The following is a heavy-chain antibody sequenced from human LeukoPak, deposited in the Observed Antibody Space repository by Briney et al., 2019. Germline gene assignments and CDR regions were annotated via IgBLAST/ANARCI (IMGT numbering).Heavy chain of an antibody. V-gene: IGHV4-61*02. CDR1: GGSISSGTYY. Sequence: MTSETLSLTCTVSGGSISSGTYYWSWIRQPAGKGVEWIGLIYASGSTDYNPSLKSRVTISVDTSKNQFSLKLSSVTAADTAVYYCASGSSIAAWIWGQGTLVTVSS. D-gene: IGHD6-6*01. J-gene: IGHJ4*02. CDR2: IYASGST. CDR3: ASGSSIAAWI.